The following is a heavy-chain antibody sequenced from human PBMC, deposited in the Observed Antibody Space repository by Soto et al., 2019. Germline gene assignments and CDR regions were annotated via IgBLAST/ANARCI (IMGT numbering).Heavy chain of an antibody. V-gene: IGHV2-26*01. J-gene: IGHJ3*02. CDR2: IFSNDEK. CDR1: GFSLSNARMG. D-gene: IGHD2-15*01. Sequence: QVTLKESGPVLVKPTETLTLTCTVSGFSLSNARMGVGWIRQPPGKALEWLAHIFSNDEKSYSTSLKSRLTISKDTCKSHVVLTMTNMDPVDTATYYCARIQDLVVAATRCDAFDIWGQGTMVTVSS. CDR3: ARIQDLVVAATRCDAFDI.